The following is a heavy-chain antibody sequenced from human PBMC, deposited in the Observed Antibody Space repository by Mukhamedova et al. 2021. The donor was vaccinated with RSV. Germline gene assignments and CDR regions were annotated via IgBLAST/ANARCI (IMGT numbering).Heavy chain of an antibody. J-gene: IGHJ3*02. V-gene: IGHV1-24*01. CDR2: FDPEDGET. Sequence: GQAPGKGLEWMGGFDPEDGETIYAQKFQGRVTMTEDTSTDTAYMELSSLRSEDTAVYYCATVGHYDSSGYYFHSFDIWGQGTMGTV. D-gene: IGHD3-22*01. CDR3: ATVGHYDSSGYYFHSFDI.